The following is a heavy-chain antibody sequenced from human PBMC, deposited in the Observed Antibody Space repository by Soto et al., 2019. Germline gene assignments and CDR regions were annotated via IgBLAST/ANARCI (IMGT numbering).Heavy chain of an antibody. CDR3: ARDPTSGYDEIDY. V-gene: IGHV1-69*08. Sequence: QVQLVQSGAEVKKPGSSVKVSCKASGGTFSSYTISWVRQAPGQGLEWMGRIIPILGIANYAQKFQGRVTITAEKSTSTAYMELSSLRSEDTAVYYCARDPTSGYDEIDYWGQGTLVTVSS. CDR2: IIPILGIA. D-gene: IGHD5-12*01. CDR1: GGTFSSYT. J-gene: IGHJ4*02.